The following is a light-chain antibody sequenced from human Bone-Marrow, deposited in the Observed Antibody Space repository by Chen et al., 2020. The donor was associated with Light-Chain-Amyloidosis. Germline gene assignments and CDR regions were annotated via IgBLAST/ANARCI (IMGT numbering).Light chain of an antibody. CDR2: EVT. J-gene: IGLJ1*01. V-gene: IGLV2-14*01. CDR1: SSDVGGDNH. Sequence: QSALTQPASVSGSPGQSITISCTGTSSDVGGDNHVSWYQQHPDKAPKLMIYEVTNRPSWFPDRVSGSKSDNTDSLTSSGLQTEGEADDFCSSYTITNTLVFGSGTRVTVL. CDR3: SSYTITNTLV.